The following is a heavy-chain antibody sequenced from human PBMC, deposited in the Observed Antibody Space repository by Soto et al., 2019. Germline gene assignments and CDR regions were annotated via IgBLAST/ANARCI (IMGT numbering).Heavy chain of an antibody. J-gene: IGHJ6*02. Sequence: GESLRISCKGSGYSFTSYWISWVRQMPGKGLEWMGRIDPSDSYTNYSPSFQGHVTISADKSISTAYLQWSSLKASDTAMYYCASALGYCSSTSCYGGIYYYYYGMDVWGQGTRSPSP. CDR3: ASALGYCSSTSCYGGIYYYYYGMDV. CDR1: GYSFTSYW. D-gene: IGHD2-2*01. V-gene: IGHV5-10-1*01. CDR2: IDPSDSYT.